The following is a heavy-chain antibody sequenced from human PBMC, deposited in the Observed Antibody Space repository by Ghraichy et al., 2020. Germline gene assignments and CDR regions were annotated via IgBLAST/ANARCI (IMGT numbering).Heavy chain of an antibody. Sequence: ASVKVSCKASGYTFTSYDINWVRQATGQGLEWMGWMNPNSGNTGYAQKFQGRVTITRNTSISTAYMELSSLGSEDTAVYYCARGGSYYYGMDVWGQGTTVTVSS. CDR3: ARGGSYYYGMDV. CDR2: MNPNSGNT. J-gene: IGHJ6*02. CDR1: GYTFTSYD. D-gene: IGHD3-10*01. V-gene: IGHV1-8*01.